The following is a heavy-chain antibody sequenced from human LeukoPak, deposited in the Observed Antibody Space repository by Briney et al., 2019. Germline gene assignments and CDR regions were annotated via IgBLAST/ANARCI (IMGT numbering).Heavy chain of an antibody. J-gene: IGHJ5*02. V-gene: IGHV1-2*02. D-gene: IGHD3-9*01. CDR2: INPNSGFT. Sequence: ASVKVSCKASGYPFTGYYLHWVRQAPGQGLEWMGWINPNSGFTNYAQKFQGRVTMTRDTSISTAYMELSRLKFDDTAVYYCARVSTSGYRDWLDPWGQGTLVTVSS. CDR3: ARVSTSGYRDWLDP. CDR1: GYPFTGYY.